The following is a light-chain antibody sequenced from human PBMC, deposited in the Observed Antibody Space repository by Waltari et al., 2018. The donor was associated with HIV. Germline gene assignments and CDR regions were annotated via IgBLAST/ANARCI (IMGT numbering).Light chain of an antibody. V-gene: IGKV3-15*01. J-gene: IGKJ4*01. CDR2: GAS. CDR1: QSVSSN. CDR3: QQYNNWPLN. Sequence: EIVMTQSPATLSVSPGERATLSCRASQSVSSNLAWYQQKPGQAPGLLIYGASTRATGIPARFSGSGSGTEFTLTISSLQSEDFAVYYCQQYNNWPLNFGGGTKVEIK.